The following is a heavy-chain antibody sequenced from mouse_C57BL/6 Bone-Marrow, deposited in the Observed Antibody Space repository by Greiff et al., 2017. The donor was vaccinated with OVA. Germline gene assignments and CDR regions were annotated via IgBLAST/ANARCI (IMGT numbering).Heavy chain of an antibody. Sequence: VKLMESGAELARPGASVKLSCKASGYTFTSYGISWVKQRTGQGLEWIGEIYPRSGNTYYNEKFKGKATLTADKSSSTAYMELRSLTSEDSAVYFCAREDYDYWYFDVWGTGTTVTVSS. CDR3: AREDYDYWYFDV. CDR2: IYPRSGNT. CDR1: GYTFTSYG. J-gene: IGHJ1*03. D-gene: IGHD2-3*01. V-gene: IGHV1-81*01.